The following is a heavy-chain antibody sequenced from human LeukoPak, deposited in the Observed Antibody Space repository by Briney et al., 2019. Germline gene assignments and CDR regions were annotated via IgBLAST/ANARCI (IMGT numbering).Heavy chain of an antibody. V-gene: IGHV4-34*01. J-gene: IGHJ4*02. CDR2: INHSGST. D-gene: IGHD6-13*01. CDR1: GGSFSGYY. Sequence: SETLSLTCAAYGGSFSGYYWSWIRQPPGKGLEWIGEINHSGSTNYNPSLKSRVTISVDTSKNQFSLKLSSVAAADTAVYYCARGPRIAAAGPDYWGQGTLVTVSS. CDR3: ARGPRIAAAGPDY.